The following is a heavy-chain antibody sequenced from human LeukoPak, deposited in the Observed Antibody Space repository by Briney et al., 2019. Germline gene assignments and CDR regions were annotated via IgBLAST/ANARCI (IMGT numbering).Heavy chain of an antibody. CDR3: PKSAEHGDYPYVMDV. Sequence: GGSLRLSCAASGFTFSSHAMSWVRQAPGKGLEWVSAISGSGGSTYYADSVKGRFTISRDNSKNTLYLQMNSLRAEDTAVYYCPKSAEHGDYPYVMDVWGQGTTVTVSS. CDR2: ISGSGGST. J-gene: IGHJ6*02. V-gene: IGHV3-23*01. CDR1: GFTFSSHA. D-gene: IGHD4-17*01.